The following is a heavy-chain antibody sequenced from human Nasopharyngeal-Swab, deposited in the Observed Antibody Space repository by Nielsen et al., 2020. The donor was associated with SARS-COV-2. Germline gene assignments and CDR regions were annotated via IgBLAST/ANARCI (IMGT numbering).Heavy chain of an antibody. J-gene: IGHJ5*02. CDR1: GYAFTSYA. Sequence: ASVKVSCKASGYAFTSYAMHCVRQAPGQRLECMGWINAGNGNTKYSQKFQGRVTITRDTSASTAYMELSSLRSEDTAVYYCARDRNVLRYFDWLGWFDPWGQGTLVTVSS. CDR2: INAGNGNT. CDR3: ARDRNVLRYFDWLGWFDP. D-gene: IGHD3-9*01. V-gene: IGHV1-3*01.